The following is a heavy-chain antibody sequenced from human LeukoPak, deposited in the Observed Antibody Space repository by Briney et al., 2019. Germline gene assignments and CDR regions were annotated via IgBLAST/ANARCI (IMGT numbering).Heavy chain of an antibody. CDR3: ARELAGRSGAPRDAFDI. J-gene: IGHJ3*02. CDR1: GGSFSGYY. Sequence: SETLSLTCAVSGGSFSGYYWSWIRQPPGKGLEWIGEINHSGSTNYNPSLKSRVTISVDTSKNQFSLKLSSVTAADTAVYYCARELAGRSGAPRDAFDIWGQGTMVTVAS. CDR2: INHSGST. D-gene: IGHD3-10*01. V-gene: IGHV4-34*01.